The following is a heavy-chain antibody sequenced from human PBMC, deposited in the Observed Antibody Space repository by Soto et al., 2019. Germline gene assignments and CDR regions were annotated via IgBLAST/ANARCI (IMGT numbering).Heavy chain of an antibody. CDR1: GFTLGPIW. J-gene: IGHJ3*02. D-gene: IGHD6-13*01. Sequence: EVQLEESGGDLVQPGGPLSSSCQAPGFTLGPIWLTWARRPPGKGLEWGANINREGSKKSYLDSVRGRFTISRDNVGNSLYLQMDSLRADDTALYYCARDVSPGSSSLYLDAFDIWGQGTMVTVSS. CDR3: ARDVSPGSSSLYLDAFDI. V-gene: IGHV3-7*03. CDR2: INREGSKK.